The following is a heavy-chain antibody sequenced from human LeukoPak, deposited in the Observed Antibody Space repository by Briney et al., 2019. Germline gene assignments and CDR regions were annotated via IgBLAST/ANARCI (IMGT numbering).Heavy chain of an antibody. D-gene: IGHD4-17*01. CDR2: ISSSGSTI. J-gene: IGHJ6*02. V-gene: IGHV3-48*03. CDR1: GFTFRDYE. Sequence: PGGSLRLSCAASGFTFRDYEMNWVRQAPGKGLEWVSYISSSGSTIYYADSVKGRFTISRDSAKKSVYLQMNSLRAEDTAVYYCARDPVRYYYAMDVWGQGTTVTVSS. CDR3: ARDPVRYYYAMDV.